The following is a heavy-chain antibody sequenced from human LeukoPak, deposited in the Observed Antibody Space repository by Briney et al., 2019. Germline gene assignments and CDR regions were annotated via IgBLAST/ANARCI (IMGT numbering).Heavy chain of an antibody. CDR3: ARGRGFKRRYCSGGSCYGYFDY. V-gene: IGHV4-34*01. CDR1: GFIFSDHY. D-gene: IGHD2-15*01. Sequence: GSLRLSCAASGFIFSDHYLDWFRQGPGKGLEWIGEINHSGSTNYNPSLKSRVTISVDTSKNQFSLKLSSVTAADTAVYYCARGRGFKRRYCSGGSCYGYFDYWGQGTLVTVSS. J-gene: IGHJ4*02. CDR2: INHSGST.